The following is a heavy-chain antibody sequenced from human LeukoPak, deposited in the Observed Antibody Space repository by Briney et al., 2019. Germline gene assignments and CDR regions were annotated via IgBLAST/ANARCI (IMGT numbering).Heavy chain of an antibody. D-gene: IGHD3-22*01. V-gene: IGHV2-70*11. CDR1: GFSLSTSGMC. J-gene: IGHJ5*02. CDR3: ARNTYYYDSSGNNWFDP. Sequence: SGPTLVNPTQTLTLTCTFSGFSLSTSGMCASWIRQPPGKALEWLARIDWDDDKYYSTSLKTRLTISKDTSKNQVVLTMTNMDPVDTATYYCARNTYYYDSSGNNWFDPWGQGTLVTVSS. CDR2: IDWDDDK.